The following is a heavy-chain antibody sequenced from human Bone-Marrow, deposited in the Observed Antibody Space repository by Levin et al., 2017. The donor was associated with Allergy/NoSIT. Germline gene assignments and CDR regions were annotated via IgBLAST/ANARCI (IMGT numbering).Heavy chain of an antibody. Sequence: SQTLSLTCTVSGGSVSSESHYWSWVRQSPGRELEWIAYIYHNGKAEYNPSLESRVTISADTSKHEVSLKLRSVTAADTAMYYCARGYKYSWFYFDWWGQGARVTVSS. V-gene: IGHV4-61*01. J-gene: IGHJ4*02. CDR2: IYHNGKA. D-gene: IGHD1-1*01. CDR3: ARGYKYSWFYFDW. CDR1: GGSVSSESHY.